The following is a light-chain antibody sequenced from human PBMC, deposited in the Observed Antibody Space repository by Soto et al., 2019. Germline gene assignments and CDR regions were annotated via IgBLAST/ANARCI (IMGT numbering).Light chain of an antibody. CDR2: RAS. CDR3: QQYGSSGT. V-gene: IGKV3-20*01. CDR1: QSVRDN. Sequence: EILLTQSPGALAVSPGEVATLSCRASQSVRDNLVWYQQKPGQAPRLLIYRASIRATGVPARFSGSGSGTEFTLTISRLEPEDFAVYYCQQYGSSGTFGQGTKVDIK. J-gene: IGKJ1*01.